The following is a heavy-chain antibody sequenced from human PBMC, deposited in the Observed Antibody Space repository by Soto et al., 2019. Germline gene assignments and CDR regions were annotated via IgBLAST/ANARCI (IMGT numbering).Heavy chain of an antibody. V-gene: IGHV1-18*01. Sequence: QVQLVQSGAEVKKPGASVKVSCKASGYTFTSYGISWVRQAPGQGLEWMGRISAYNGNTNDAQKLPGRVTMTTDPATSTGYMELRSLRSDDTAVYYCARYGPIVDYDANIYYYYYGMDVWGQGTTVTVSS. CDR2: ISAYNGNT. J-gene: IGHJ6*02. CDR1: GYTFTSYG. D-gene: IGHD5-12*01. CDR3: ARYGPIVDYDANIYYYYYGMDV.